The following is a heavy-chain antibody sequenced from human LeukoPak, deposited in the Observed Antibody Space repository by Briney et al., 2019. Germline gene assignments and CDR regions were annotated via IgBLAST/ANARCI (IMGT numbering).Heavy chain of an antibody. CDR3: ARDRGQPANSLRRYYYYYMDV. V-gene: IGHV3-11*01. D-gene: IGHD2-2*01. Sequence: PGGSLRLSCAASGFTFSDYYMSWIRQAPGKGLEWVSYISSSGSTIYYTDSVKGRFTISRDNAKNSLYLQMNSLRAEDTAVYYCARDRGQPANSLRRYYYYYMDVWGKGTTVTVSS. CDR1: GFTFSDYY. CDR2: ISSSGSTI. J-gene: IGHJ6*03.